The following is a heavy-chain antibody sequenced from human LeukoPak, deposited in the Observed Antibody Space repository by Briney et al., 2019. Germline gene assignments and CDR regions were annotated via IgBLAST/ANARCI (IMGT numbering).Heavy chain of an antibody. CDR3: ARDASIYDTNGYYYLW. D-gene: IGHD3-22*01. Sequence: ASVKVSCKASGGTFSRYAISWVRQAPGQGPEWMGGIIPIFGTANYAQKFQGRVTITADESSGTAYMELSSLRFEDTAVYYCARDASIYDTNGYYYLWWGQGTLVTVSS. J-gene: IGHJ4*02. V-gene: IGHV1-69*13. CDR1: GGTFSRYA. CDR2: IIPIFGTA.